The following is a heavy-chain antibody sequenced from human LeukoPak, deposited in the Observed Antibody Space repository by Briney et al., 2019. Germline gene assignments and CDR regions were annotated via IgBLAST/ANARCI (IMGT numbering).Heavy chain of an antibody. D-gene: IGHD6-13*01. J-gene: IGHJ5*02. CDR3: ARGAAANRDP. Sequence: GRSLRLSCAASGFTFSSYSMNWVRQAPGKGLEWVSSISSSSYIYYADSVKGRFTISRDNAKNSLYLQMNSLRAEDTAVYYCARGAAANRDPWGQGTLVTVSS. CDR1: GFTFSSYS. CDR2: ISSSSYI. V-gene: IGHV3-21*01.